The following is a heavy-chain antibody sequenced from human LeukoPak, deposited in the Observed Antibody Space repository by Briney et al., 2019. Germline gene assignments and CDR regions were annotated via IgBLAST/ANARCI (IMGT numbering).Heavy chain of an antibody. V-gene: IGHV4-59*01. D-gene: IGHD1-1*01. CDR2: ISYTVTS. CDR1: VGSISTYY. J-gene: IGHJ4*02. Sequence: SETLSLTCTVSVGSISTYYWSWIRQPPGKGLEWIGYISYTVTSNYNPSLKSRVTISVDTSKNQFSLKLSSVTAADTAVYYCARVGDWNDLVYWGQGTLVTVSS. CDR3: ARVGDWNDLVY.